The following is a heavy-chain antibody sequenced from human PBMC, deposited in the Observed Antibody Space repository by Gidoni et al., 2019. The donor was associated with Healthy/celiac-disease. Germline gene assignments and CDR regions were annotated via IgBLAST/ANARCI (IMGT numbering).Heavy chain of an antibody. D-gene: IGHD2-2*02. V-gene: IGHV3-9*01. CDR2: ISWNSGSI. CDR1: GFHFDDSA. CDR3: AKDIEKCSSTSCYIEADDAFDI. Sequence: EVQLVESGGGLVQPGRSLRLSCAASGFHFDDSAMPWVRRAPGKGLEWVSGISWNSGSIGYADSVKGRFTISRDNAKNSLYLQMNSLRAEDTALYYCAKDIEKCSSTSCYIEADDAFDIWGQGTMVTVSS. J-gene: IGHJ3*02.